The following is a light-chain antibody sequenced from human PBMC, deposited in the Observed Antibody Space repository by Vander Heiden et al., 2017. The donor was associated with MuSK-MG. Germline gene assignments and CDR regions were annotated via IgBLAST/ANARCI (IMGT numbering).Light chain of an antibody. CDR2: DVT. J-gene: IGLJ2*01. CDR1: SSDVGSYDS. CDR3: SSRSHNSRGL. V-gene: IGLV2-14*03. Sequence: QSALTQPASVSGSLGQSITISCTGTSSDVGSYDSVSWYQHNPGQPPWCIMYDVTNRPSGPSNRVSGSKSGNAAPMTISGLLAEEEAEYYCSSRSHNSRGLFGGGTKVTVL.